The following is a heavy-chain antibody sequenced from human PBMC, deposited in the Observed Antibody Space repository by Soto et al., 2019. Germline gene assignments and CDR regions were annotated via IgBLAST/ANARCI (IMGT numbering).Heavy chain of an antibody. J-gene: IGHJ6*03. D-gene: IGHD6-6*01. V-gene: IGHV4-34*01. CDR1: GGPFSGYY. CDR3: ARGNTAARLADYYYMEV. CDR2: INDSGST. Sequence: QVQVQQWGAGLLKPSETLSLTCDVYGGPFSGYYCTWIRQPPGKGLEWIGEINDSGSTNYNPSLNRRVTISVDTSKNQFHLKLSSVTAAATAVYYCARGNTAARLADYYYMEVWGKGTTVTVSS.